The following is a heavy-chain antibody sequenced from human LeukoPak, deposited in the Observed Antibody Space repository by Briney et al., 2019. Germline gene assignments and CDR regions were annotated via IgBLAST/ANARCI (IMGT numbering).Heavy chain of an antibody. V-gene: IGHV2-70*04. Sequence: SGPALVKPTQTLTLTCTFSGFSLSTSGMRASWIRQPPGKALEWLARIDWDDDKFYSTSLKTRLTISKDTSKNQVVLTMTNMDPVDTATYYCALYYYYYMDVWGKGTTVTVSS. CDR3: ALYYYYYMDV. CDR2: IDWDDDK. CDR1: GFSLSTSGMR. J-gene: IGHJ6*03.